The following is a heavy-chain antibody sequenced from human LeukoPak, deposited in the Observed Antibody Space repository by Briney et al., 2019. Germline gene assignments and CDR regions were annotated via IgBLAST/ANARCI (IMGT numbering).Heavy chain of an antibody. J-gene: IGHJ4*02. CDR3: ARDPAEADC. V-gene: IGHV3-21*06. Sequence: GGSLRLSCAASGFTFSSYNMNWVRQAPGKGLEWVSSINGGGNTFYADSVKGRFAISRDNAKNSLYLQMNGLRAEDTAVYYCARDPAEADCWGQGTLVTVSS. CDR1: GFTFSSYN. CDR2: INGGGNT.